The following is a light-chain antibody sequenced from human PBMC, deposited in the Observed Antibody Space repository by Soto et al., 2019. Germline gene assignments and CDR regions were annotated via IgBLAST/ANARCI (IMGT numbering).Light chain of an antibody. CDR1: SSNIGNND. CDR2: ENN. Sequence: QSVLTQPPSVSAAPGEKVTISCSGSSSNIGNNDVSWYQQLPGTAPKLLIYENNRRPSGIPDRCSGSKSGTSATLVITGLQTGDEADYYCGTWDSSLNAPHVVFGGGTKVTVL. V-gene: IGLV1-51*02. J-gene: IGLJ2*01. CDR3: GTWDSSLNAPHVV.